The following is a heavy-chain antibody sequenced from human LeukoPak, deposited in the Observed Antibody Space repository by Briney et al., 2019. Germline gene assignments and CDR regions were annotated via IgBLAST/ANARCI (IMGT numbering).Heavy chain of an antibody. Sequence: SETLSLTCTVSGGSISSYYWSWIRQPPGKGLEWIGYIYYSGSTNYNPSLKSRVTISVDTSKNQFSLKLSSVTAADTAVYYCARDLGYSYGPYYYYYMDVWGKGTTVTVSS. J-gene: IGHJ6*03. CDR2: IYYSGST. D-gene: IGHD5-18*01. V-gene: IGHV4-59*01. CDR3: ARDLGYSYGPYYYYYMDV. CDR1: GGSISSYY.